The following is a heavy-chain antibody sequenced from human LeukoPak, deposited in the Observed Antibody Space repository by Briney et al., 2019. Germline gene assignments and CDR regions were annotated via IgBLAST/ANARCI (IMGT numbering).Heavy chain of an antibody. J-gene: IGHJ4*02. CDR3: ARDRSRRGRFDY. Sequence: GGSLRLSCAASGFTFSDYYMTWVRQAPGKGLEWVSYISRSSSNTNYADSVKGRFTISRDNAKNSLYLQMNSLRAEDTAVYYCARDRSRRGRFDYWGQGTLVTVSS. CDR1: GFTFSDYY. V-gene: IGHV3-11*05. D-gene: IGHD3-10*01. CDR2: ISRSSSNT.